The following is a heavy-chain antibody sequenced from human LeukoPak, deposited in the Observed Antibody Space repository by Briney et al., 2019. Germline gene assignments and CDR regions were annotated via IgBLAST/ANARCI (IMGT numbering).Heavy chain of an antibody. Sequence: PGGSLRLSCAASGFTFSSYAMHWVRQAPGKGLEWVAVISYDGSNKYYADSVKGRFTISRDNSKNTLYLQMNSLRAEDTAVYYCAKAAGIVVVPAAPGHFQHWGQGTLVTVSS. D-gene: IGHD2-2*01. CDR2: ISYDGSNK. V-gene: IGHV3-30-3*01. CDR3: AKAAGIVVVPAAPGHFQH. J-gene: IGHJ1*01. CDR1: GFTFSSYA.